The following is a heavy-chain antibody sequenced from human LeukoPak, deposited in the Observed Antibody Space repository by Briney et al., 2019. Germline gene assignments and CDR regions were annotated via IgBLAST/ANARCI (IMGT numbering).Heavy chain of an antibody. V-gene: IGHV3-15*01. CDR2: IKSKTDGGTT. CDR3: TRGGTGTGY. Sequence: PGRSLRLSCTASGFTFGDHAMSWVRQAPGKGLEWVGRIKSKTDGGTTDYAAPVKGRFTISRDDSKNTLYLQMNSLKTEDTAVYYCTRGGTGTGYWGQGTLVTVSS. J-gene: IGHJ4*02. D-gene: IGHD1-7*01. CDR1: GFTFGDHA.